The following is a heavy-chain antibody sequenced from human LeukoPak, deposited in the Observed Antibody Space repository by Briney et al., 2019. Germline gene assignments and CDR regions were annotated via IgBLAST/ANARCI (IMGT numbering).Heavy chain of an antibody. CDR3: AKFGADYDMYV. V-gene: IGHV4-59*01. Sequence: SETLSLTCTVSGGSISGYYWTWIRQPPGKGLEWIGQIYYNGKAAYNPSLERRITISVDTSKNKNSLKLNSVTAADTAIYYCAKFGADYDMYVWGQGITVAVSS. J-gene: IGHJ6*02. D-gene: IGHD3-16*01. CDR2: IYYNGKA. CDR1: GGSISGYY.